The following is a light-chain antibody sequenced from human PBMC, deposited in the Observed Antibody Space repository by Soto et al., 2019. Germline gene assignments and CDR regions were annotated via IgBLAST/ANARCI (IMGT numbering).Light chain of an antibody. J-gene: IGKJ1*01. V-gene: IGKV1-5*01. CDR2: DAS. CDR3: QQYNSFPWT. CDR1: QSISSW. Sequence: GDRVTITCRASQSISSWLAWYQQKPGKAPKLRIYDASSLESGVPSRFSGSGSGTEFTLTISSLQPDDFATYYCQQYNSFPWTFGQGTKVEIK.